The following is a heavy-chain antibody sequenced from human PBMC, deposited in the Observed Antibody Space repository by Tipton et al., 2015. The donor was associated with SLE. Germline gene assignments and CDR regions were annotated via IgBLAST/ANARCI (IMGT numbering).Heavy chain of an antibody. V-gene: IGHV3-9*01. CDR1: GGSINGYF. J-gene: IGHJ4*02. CDR3: AKDIGVATLYYFDY. Sequence: TLSLTCTVSGGSINGYFWSWVRQAPGKGLEWVSGISWNSGSIGYADSVKGRFTISRDNAKNSLYLQMNSLRAEDTALYYCAKDIGVATLYYFDYWGQGTLVTVSS. D-gene: IGHD5-12*01. CDR2: ISWNSGSI.